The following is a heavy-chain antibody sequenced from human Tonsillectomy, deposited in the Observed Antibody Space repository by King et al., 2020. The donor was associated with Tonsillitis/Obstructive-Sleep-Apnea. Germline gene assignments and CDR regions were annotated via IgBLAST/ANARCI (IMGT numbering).Heavy chain of an antibody. D-gene: IGHD1-26*01. V-gene: IGHV2-5*02. Sequence: TLKESGPTLVKPTQTLTLTCTFSGFSLSTSGVGVGWIRQPPGKALEWLALIYWVDDKRYRPSLKNRLTLTKDTSKNPADLTMTTMDPVDTATYYCAHSLSGSLFDYWGQGTLVTVSS. CDR3: AHSLSGSLFDY. CDR2: IYWVDDK. J-gene: IGHJ4*02. CDR1: GFSLSTSGVG.